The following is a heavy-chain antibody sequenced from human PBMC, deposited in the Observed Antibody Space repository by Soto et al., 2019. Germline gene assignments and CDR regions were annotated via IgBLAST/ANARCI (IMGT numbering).Heavy chain of an antibody. D-gene: IGHD6-19*01. V-gene: IGHV3-74*01. CDR3: ARDRSGPLDY. CDR1: GFTFSNFW. CDR2: IKDDGSNA. Sequence: EEQLVQSGGGLVQPGGSLRLSCAASGFTFSNFWMHCVRQAPGKGLVWVSGIKDDGSNAKYADSVKGRFTISRDNAKNMLYLQMNSLSAEDTAVYYCARDRSGPLDYWGQGTLVTVSS. J-gene: IGHJ4*02.